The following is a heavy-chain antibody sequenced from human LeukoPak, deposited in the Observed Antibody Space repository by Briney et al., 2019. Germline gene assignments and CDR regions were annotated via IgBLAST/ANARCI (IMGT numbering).Heavy chain of an antibody. D-gene: IGHD5/OR15-5a*01. J-gene: IGHJ4*02. Sequence: PGGSLRLSCAASGFTFSNYAMSWVRQAPGEGLEWVSAIAAGGTTYYADSVKGRFTISRDNSKNTLSLQMSSLRAEDTAVYYCAKYSVRIARRHETYFDYWGQGTLVTVSS. CDR2: IAAGGTT. CDR1: GFTFSNYA. CDR3: AKYSVRIARRHETYFDY. V-gene: IGHV3-23*01.